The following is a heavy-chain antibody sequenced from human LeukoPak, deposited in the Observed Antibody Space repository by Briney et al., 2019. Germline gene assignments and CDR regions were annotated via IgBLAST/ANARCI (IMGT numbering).Heavy chain of an antibody. CDR1: GFTFSSYE. D-gene: IGHD1-26*01. CDR3: ARGGPRSGRYHGLFDY. Sequence: GGSLRLSCAASGFTFSSYEMNWVRQAPGKGLESVSHISSSGNTIYNADSVKGRFTISRDNAENSMYLQMTSLRAEDSAVYYCARGGPRSGRYHGLFDYWGQGTLVTVSS. V-gene: IGHV3-48*03. J-gene: IGHJ4*02. CDR2: ISSSGNTI.